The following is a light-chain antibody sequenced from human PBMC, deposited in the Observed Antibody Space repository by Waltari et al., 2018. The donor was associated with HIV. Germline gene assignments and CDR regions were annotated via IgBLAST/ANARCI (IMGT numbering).Light chain of an antibody. V-gene: IGLV2-14*01. CDR1: SSAIGGYNY. CDR3: SSYTSSNTLV. J-gene: IGLJ1*01. CDR2: EVS. Sequence: QSALTQPASVSGSPGPSITISCTGTSSAIGGYNYVSWYQHHPGKAPKLMIYEVSNRPSGVSNRFSGSKSGNTASLTISGLQAEDEADYYCSSYTSSNTLVFGTGTKVTVL.